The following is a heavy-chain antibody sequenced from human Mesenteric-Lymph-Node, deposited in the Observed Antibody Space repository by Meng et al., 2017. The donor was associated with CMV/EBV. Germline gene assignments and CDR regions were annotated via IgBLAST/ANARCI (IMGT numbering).Heavy chain of an antibody. CDR1: GGTLSNYV. Sequence: SVKVSCKASGGTLSNYVISWVRQPPGQGLEWMGGIIPLIGTPNYAQKFQGRVTITTDESTNTAYMELSSLRSEDTAVYYCARRRGGDDSLGYWGQGTLVTVSS. D-gene: IGHD3-22*01. J-gene: IGHJ4*02. CDR3: ARRRGGDDSLGY. CDR2: IIPLIGTP. V-gene: IGHV1-69*05.